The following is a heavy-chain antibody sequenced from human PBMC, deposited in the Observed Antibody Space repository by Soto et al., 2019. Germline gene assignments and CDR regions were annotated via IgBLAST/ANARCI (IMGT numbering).Heavy chain of an antibody. J-gene: IGHJ4*01. Sequence: GGSLRLSCAAFGFTFSSYAMSWVRQAPGKELEWVAAISGSGGSTYYADSVKGRFTISRDNSKNTLYLKMNSMSAEDTAVYYCEKWGGIDYWGQGTLVTVSS. CDR3: EKWGGIDY. CDR1: GFTFSSYA. V-gene: IGHV3-23*01. CDR2: ISGSGGST. D-gene: IGHD3-16*01.